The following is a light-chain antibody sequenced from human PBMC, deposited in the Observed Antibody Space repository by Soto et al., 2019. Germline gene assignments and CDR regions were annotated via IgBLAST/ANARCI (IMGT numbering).Light chain of an antibody. Sequence: DVVMTQSPDSLAVSLGERATINCKSSQSILYSATNNNHLAWYQQKPGQPPKLLIYWASTRETGVPDRFSGSGSGTDFTLTISSLQAADVAFYYCQQYYTTPHTFGQGTKLEIK. CDR3: QQYYTTPHT. J-gene: IGKJ2*01. CDR2: WAS. CDR1: QSILYSATNNNH. V-gene: IGKV4-1*01.